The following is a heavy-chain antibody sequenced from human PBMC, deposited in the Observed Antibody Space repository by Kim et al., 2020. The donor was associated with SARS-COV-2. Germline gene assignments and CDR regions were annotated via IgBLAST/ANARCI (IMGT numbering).Heavy chain of an antibody. Sequence: SETLSLTCAVYGGSFSGYYWSWIRQPPGKGLEWIGEINHSGSTNYNPSLKSRVTISVDTSKNQFSLKLSSVTAADTAVYYCARDPKYTVVAATPYFDYWGQGTLVTVSS. CDR3: ARDPKYTVVAATPYFDY. D-gene: IGHD2-15*01. CDR2: INHSGST. CDR1: GGSFSGYY. V-gene: IGHV4-34*01. J-gene: IGHJ4*02.